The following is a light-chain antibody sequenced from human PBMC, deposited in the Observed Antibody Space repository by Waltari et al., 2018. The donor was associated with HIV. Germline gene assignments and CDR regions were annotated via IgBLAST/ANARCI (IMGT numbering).Light chain of an antibody. V-gene: IGLV3-19*01. CDR3: NSRDNNDNHVV. CDR1: SLRSYY. Sequence: SSELTQDPAVSVALGQTVRITCQGDSLRSYYASWYQQKPGQAPVLVIYGKNNRPSWIPDRFSGSSSGNTASLTITGAQAEDEADYYCNSRDNNDNHVVFGGGTKVTVL. CDR2: GKN. J-gene: IGLJ2*01.